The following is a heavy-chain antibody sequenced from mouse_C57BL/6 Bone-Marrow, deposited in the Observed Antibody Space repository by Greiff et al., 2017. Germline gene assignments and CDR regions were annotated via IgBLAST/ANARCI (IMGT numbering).Heavy chain of an antibody. Sequence: DVKLVESGEGLVKPGGSLKLSCAASGFTFSSYAMSWVRQTPEKRLEWVAYISSGGDYIYYADTVKGRFTISRDNARNTLYMQMSSLKSEDTAMYYCTRVYYYGSSYYFDYWGQGTTRTVSS. D-gene: IGHD1-1*01. J-gene: IGHJ2*01. CDR3: TRVYYYGSSYYFDY. CDR2: ISSGGDYI. V-gene: IGHV5-9-1*02. CDR1: GFTFSSYA.